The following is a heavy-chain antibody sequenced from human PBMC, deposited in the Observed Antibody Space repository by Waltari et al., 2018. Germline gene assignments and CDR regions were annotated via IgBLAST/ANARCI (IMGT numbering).Heavy chain of an antibody. CDR3: ARGGSSSWYLSYYYYGMDV. Sequence: QVQLQESGPGLVKPSETLSLSCTVSGGSINRYYWSWIRQVAGKRLEWIGRIYSNGSTNYNPHRQSRVTRSVDTSKNQFSPKVSAVTAADTAVYYCARGGSSSWYLSYYYYGMDVWGQGTTVTVSS. CDR1: GGSINRYY. J-gene: IGHJ6*02. D-gene: IGHD6-13*01. V-gene: IGHV4-4*07. CDR2: IYSNGST.